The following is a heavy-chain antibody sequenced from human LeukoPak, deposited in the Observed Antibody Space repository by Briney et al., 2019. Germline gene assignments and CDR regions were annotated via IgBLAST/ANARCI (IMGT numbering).Heavy chain of an antibody. Sequence: GASLQISCKGSGYSFTSYWIGWVRQLPGKGLEWMGIIYPGDSDTRYSPSFQGQVTISADKSISTAYLQWSSLKASDTAMYYCARHIRRQMTTVTTNWFDRWGQGTLVTVSS. CDR1: GYSFTSYW. CDR2: IYPGDSDT. J-gene: IGHJ5*02. V-gene: IGHV5-51*01. D-gene: IGHD4-17*01. CDR3: ARHIRRQMTTVTTNWFDR.